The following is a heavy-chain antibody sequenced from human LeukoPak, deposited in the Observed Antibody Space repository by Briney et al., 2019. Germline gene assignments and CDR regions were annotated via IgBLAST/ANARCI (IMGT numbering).Heavy chain of an antibody. Sequence: ASVKVSCKLSGNTPTELSMHWARQVPGKGLEWMGGFDPEGVEIIYAQKFKGRVTMTEDTSTDTAYMELSSLKSEDTAVYYCATFAIFGVFTYAFDVWGQGTMVTVSS. D-gene: IGHD3-3*01. CDR3: ATFAIFGVFTYAFDV. V-gene: IGHV1-24*01. CDR2: FDPEGVEI. CDR1: GNTPTELS. J-gene: IGHJ3*01.